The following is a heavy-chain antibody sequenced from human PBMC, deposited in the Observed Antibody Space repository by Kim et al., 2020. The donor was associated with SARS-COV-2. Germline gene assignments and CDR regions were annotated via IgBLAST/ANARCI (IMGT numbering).Heavy chain of an antibody. D-gene: IGHD6-13*01. V-gene: IGHV4-39*07. CDR3: ARPGIAAADNWFDP. Sequence: SETLSLTCTVSGGSISSSSYYWGWIRQPPGKGLGCIGSIYYSGSTYYNPSLKSRVTIAVDTSKNQFSLKLSSVTAADTAVYYCARPGIAAADNWFDPWGQGTLVTVSS. J-gene: IGHJ5*02. CDR1: GGSISSSSYY. CDR2: IYYSGST.